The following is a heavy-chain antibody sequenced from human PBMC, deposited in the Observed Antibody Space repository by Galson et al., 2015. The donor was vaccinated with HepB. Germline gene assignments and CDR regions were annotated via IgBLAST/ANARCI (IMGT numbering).Heavy chain of an antibody. V-gene: IGHV3-74*03. CDR2: ISGDGTST. CDR1: GITLTSYW. Sequence: SLRLSCAASGITLTSYWMHWVRQPPGKGLVWVSRISGDGTSTSYADSVKGRFTISRDNAKNTVYLQMNNVRGEDTAVYYCARGGGHYGDFVNWGQGTLVT. CDR3: ARGGGHYGDFVN. D-gene: IGHD4-17*01. J-gene: IGHJ4*02.